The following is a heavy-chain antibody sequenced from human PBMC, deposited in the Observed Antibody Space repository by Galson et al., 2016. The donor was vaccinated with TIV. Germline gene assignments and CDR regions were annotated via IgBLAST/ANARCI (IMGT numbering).Heavy chain of an antibody. CDR3: AWGEGDLKEWLSRPLES. Sequence: SVKVSCKASGATFSDYAISWVRQARGQGLEWMGGILPRVATVHYAQNFRGRVTMTADKSTSTAYMQLSGLKSGDTAVYYCAWGEGDLKEWLSRPLESWGQGTLVVVSS. CDR1: GATFSDYA. D-gene: IGHD3-3*01. CDR2: ILPRVATV. V-gene: IGHV1-69*06. J-gene: IGHJ4*02.